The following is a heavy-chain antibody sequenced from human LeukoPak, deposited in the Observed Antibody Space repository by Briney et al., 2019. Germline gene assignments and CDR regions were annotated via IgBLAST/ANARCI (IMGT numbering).Heavy chain of an antibody. CDR1: GLTLSSYG. CDR3: AKDCRWPNDAFDL. D-gene: IGHD3-16*02. Sequence: PGGSLRLSCAASGLTLSSYGLSWVRQAPGKGLEWGSAISGSALGANTYYADSVKGRFTISRDDSKNTLYLQMNSLRAEDTAVYYCAKDCRWPNDAFDLWGQGTMVTVSS. V-gene: IGHV3-23*01. J-gene: IGHJ3*01. CDR2: ISGSALGANT.